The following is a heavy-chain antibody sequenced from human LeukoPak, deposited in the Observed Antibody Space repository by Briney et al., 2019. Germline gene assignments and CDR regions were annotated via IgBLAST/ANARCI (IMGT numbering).Heavy chain of an antibody. Sequence: PGGSLRLSCAASGFTFSSYGMHWVRQAPGKGLEWVANIKQDGSEKYYVDSVKGRFTISRDNAKNSLYLQMNSLRAEDTAVYYCARDFWYYYYGMDVWGQGTTVTVSS. CDR3: ARDFWYYYYGMDV. CDR1: GFTFSSYG. J-gene: IGHJ6*02. V-gene: IGHV3-7*01. CDR2: IKQDGSEK. D-gene: IGHD3-3*01.